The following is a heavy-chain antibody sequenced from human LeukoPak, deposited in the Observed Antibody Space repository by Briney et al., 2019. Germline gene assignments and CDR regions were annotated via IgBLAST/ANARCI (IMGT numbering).Heavy chain of an antibody. J-gene: IGHJ5*02. D-gene: IGHD5-12*01. Sequence: SETLSLTCTVSGGSFSSYFWSWIRQPPGKGLEGIGYIYYSGSTNYNPSLKSRVTMSVDTSKNQFSLNLISVTAADTAVYYCARHRGFQGSNWFDPWGQGTLVTVSS. CDR1: GGSFSSYF. CDR2: IYYSGST. V-gene: IGHV4-59*01. CDR3: ARHRGFQGSNWFDP.